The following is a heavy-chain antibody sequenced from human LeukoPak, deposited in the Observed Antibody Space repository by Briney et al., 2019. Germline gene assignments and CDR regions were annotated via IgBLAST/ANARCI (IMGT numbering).Heavy chain of an antibody. CDR3: ARVPRGVWGGYRTTYYYYGMDV. CDR1: GFTFSSYA. V-gene: IGHV4-34*01. J-gene: IGHJ6*02. Sequence: GSLRLSCAASGFTFSSYAMSWVRQAPGKGLEWIGEIYHSGSTNYNPSLKSRVTISVDTSKNQFSLKLSSVTAADTAVYYCARVPRGVWGGYRTTYYYYGMDVWGQGTTVTVSS. D-gene: IGHD3-16*02. CDR2: IYHSGST.